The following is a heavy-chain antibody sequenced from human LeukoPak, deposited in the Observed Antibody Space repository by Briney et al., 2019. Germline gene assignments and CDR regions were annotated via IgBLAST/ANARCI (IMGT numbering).Heavy chain of an antibody. Sequence: SETLSLTCSVSGDSISSSTYYWGWIRQPPGQGLVWIGSFYYSGSTYYNPSLKSRINISVDTSKNLFSLKLTSVAATDTAVYYCARHGGCLLSHFDYWGQGTLVAVSS. V-gene: IGHV4-39*01. CDR3: ARHGGCLLSHFDY. J-gene: IGHJ4*02. D-gene: IGHD3-16*01. CDR2: FYYSGST. CDR1: GDSISSSTYY.